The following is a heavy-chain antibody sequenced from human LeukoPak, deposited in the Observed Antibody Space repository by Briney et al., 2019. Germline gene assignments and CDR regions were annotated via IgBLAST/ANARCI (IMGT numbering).Heavy chain of an antibody. V-gene: IGHV3-7*01. CDR2: IKQDGSGK. J-gene: IGHJ6*02. CDR1: GFTFSSYW. CDR3: ARERGGESVVVTADPYYYYGMDV. Sequence: PGGSLRLSCAASGFTFSSYWMSWVRQAPGKGLEWVANIKQDGSGKYYVDSVKGRFTISRDNAKNSLYLQMNSLRAEDTAVYYCARERGGESVVVTADPYYYYGMDVWGQGTTVTVSS. D-gene: IGHD2-21*02.